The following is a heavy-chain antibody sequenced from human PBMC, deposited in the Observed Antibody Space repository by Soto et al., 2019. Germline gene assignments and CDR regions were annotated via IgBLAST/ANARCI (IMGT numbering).Heavy chain of an antibody. J-gene: IGHJ4*02. CDR3: TTNGAASVGTLSY. CDR1: GFGFADHA. V-gene: IGHV3-15*01. CDR2: ITTKAERGTT. D-gene: IGHD1-26*01. Sequence: GGSLRLSCTASGFGFADHALSWVRQAPGKGLDWVGRITTKAERGTTDYAASVKGRFTLSRDDSRNTLFLQMNSLKTEDTAVYYCTTNGAASVGTLSYWGQGTLVTVSS.